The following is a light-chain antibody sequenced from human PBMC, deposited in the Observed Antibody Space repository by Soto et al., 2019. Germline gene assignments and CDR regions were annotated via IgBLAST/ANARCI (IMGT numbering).Light chain of an antibody. J-gene: IGKJ5*01. V-gene: IGKV3-20*01. CDR2: GAS. CDR3: QQYGSSPQT. Sequence: EIVLTQSPGTLSLSPGERATLSCRASQSLSTSELAWYQQKPGQAPRLLILGASTRATGIPDRFSGSGSGADFTLTIGRLEPEDFAFYYCQQYGSSPQTFGQGTRLEI. CDR1: QSLSTSE.